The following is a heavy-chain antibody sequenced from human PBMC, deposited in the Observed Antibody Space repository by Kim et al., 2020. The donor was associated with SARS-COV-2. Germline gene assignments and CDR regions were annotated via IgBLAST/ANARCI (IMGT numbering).Heavy chain of an antibody. CDR3: ARRLLYDSSGYYWGFDY. V-gene: IGHV3-23*01. J-gene: IGHJ4*02. Sequence: VKSRFTIPRHNSKNTLYLQMSSLRPGDTAIYYCARRLLYDSSGYYWGFDYWGQGTLVTVSS. D-gene: IGHD3-22*01.